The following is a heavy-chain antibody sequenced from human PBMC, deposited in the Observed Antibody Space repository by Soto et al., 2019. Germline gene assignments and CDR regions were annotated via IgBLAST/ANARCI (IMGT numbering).Heavy chain of an antibody. D-gene: IGHD2-15*01. Sequence: LRLSCAASGFTFISCAITWVRQAPGKGLEWVLAISGSGDTTYYADSVKGRFTISRDTSKNTVYLQMNSLRADDTAVYYCAKGHPGGSCYSGLDCWGQGTLVTVSS. V-gene: IGHV3-23*01. CDR1: GFTFISCA. J-gene: IGHJ4*02. CDR2: ISGSGDTT. CDR3: AKGHPGGSCYSGLDC.